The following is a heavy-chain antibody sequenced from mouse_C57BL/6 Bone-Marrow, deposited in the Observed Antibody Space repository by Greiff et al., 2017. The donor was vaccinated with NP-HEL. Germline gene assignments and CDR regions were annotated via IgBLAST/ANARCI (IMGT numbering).Heavy chain of an antibody. V-gene: IGHV1-19*01. CDR3: ATDGFAY. CDR2: INPYNGGT. J-gene: IGHJ3*01. CDR1: GYTFTDYY. Sequence: EVKLVESGPVLVKPGASVKMSCKASGYTFTDYYMNWVKQSHGKSLEWIGVINPYNGGTSYNQKFKGKATLTVDKSSSTAYMELNSLTSEDSAVYYCATDGFAYWGQGTLVTVSA.